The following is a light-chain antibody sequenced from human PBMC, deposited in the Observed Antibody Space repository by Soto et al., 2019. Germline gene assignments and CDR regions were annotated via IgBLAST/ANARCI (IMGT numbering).Light chain of an antibody. V-gene: IGLV2-14*01. CDR1: NSDVGVYNY. CDR3: SSYTSSGTVL. CDR2: EVS. J-gene: IGLJ2*01. Sequence: QSALTQPASVSGSPGQSITISCTGTNSDVGVYNYVSWYQQHPGKAPKLMIYEVSNRPSGVSHRFSGSKSGNTASLTISGLQAEDEGDYYCSSYTSSGTVLFDGGTKLTVL.